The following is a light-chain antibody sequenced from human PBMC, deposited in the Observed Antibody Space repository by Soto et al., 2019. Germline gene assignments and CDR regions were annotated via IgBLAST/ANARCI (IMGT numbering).Light chain of an antibody. Sequence: EIVMTQSPATLSVSPGERATLSCRASQGVSSNLAWYQQKPGQAPRLLIYGASTRATGIPARFSGSGSGTEFTLTISSLQSEDFAAYYCQQYNSWPLTFGGGTKVDIK. CDR1: QGVSSN. CDR2: GAS. CDR3: QQYNSWPLT. V-gene: IGKV3-15*01. J-gene: IGKJ4*01.